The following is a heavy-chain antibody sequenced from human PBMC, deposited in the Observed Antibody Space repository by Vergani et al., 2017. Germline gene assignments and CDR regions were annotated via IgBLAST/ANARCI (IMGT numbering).Heavy chain of an antibody. D-gene: IGHD3-3*01. CDR1: GYSFTSYW. CDR3: ARTPITIFGVVGDYYGMDV. CDR2: IDPSDSYT. Sequence: EVQLVQSGAEVKKPGESLRISCKGSGYSFTSYWISWVRQMPGKGLEWMGRIDPSDSYTNYSPSFQGHVTISADKSISTAYLQWSSLKASGTAMYYCARTPITIFGVVGDYYGMDVWGQGTTVTVSS. J-gene: IGHJ6*02. V-gene: IGHV5-10-1*01.